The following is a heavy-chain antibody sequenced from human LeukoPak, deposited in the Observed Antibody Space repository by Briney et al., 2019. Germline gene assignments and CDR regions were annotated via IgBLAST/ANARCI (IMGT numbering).Heavy chain of an antibody. CDR3: ARGYSSGWHDY. CDR1: GFTFSTYS. V-gene: IGHV3-48*04. D-gene: IGHD6-19*01. J-gene: IGHJ4*02. CDR2: ISSSSGTL. Sequence: SGGSLRLSCAASGFTFSTYSMNWVRRAPGKGLEWVSYISSSSGTLYYTDSVKGRFTISRDNAKNSLYLQMNSLRAEDTAVYYCARGYSSGWHDYWGQGTLVTVSS.